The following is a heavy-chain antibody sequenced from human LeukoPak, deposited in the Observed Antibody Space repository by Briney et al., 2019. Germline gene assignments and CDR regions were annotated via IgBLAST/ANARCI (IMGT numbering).Heavy chain of an antibody. D-gene: IGHD2-2*01. CDR2: ISGSGSST. J-gene: IGHJ4*02. CDR1: GFTFADHG. V-gene: IGHV3-23*01. Sequence: GGSLRLSCAASGFTFADHGMTWVRQVPGKGLEWVSAISGSGSSTYYADSVKGRFTISRDNSKNTLYRQMNSLRAEDTAVYYCAKERSMSSSTLLVGDYWGQGILVTVSS. CDR3: AKERSMSSSTLLVGDY.